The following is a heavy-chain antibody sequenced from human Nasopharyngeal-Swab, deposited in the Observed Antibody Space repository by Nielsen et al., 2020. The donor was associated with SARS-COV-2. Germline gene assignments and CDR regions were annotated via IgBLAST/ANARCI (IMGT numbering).Heavy chain of an antibody. CDR1: GFTFSSYS. CDR2: ISSSSSYI. CDR3: ARDICSGGSCYALGY. V-gene: IGHV3-21*01. J-gene: IGHJ4*02. D-gene: IGHD2-15*01. Sequence: GESLKISCAVSGFTFSSYSMNWVRQAPGKGLEWVSSISSSSSYIYYADSVKGRFTISRDNAENSLYLQMNSLRAEDTAVYYCARDICSGGSCYALGYWGQGTLVTVSS.